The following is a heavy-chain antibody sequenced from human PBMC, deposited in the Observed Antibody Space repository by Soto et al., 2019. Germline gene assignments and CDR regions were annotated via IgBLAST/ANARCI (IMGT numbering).Heavy chain of an antibody. CDR1: GYSFTTYW. J-gene: IGHJ4*02. V-gene: IGHV5-51*01. CDR3: ARSPAGNSLGAFEF. Sequence: GESLKISCQASGYSFTTYWIAWVRQTPGRGLEWMGIIYPGDSEIKYSPSFDGQVTFSVDKSTSTAYLQWIGLQTSDTGMSFFARSPAGNSLGAFEFWGQGYLVTASS. CDR2: IYPGDSEI. D-gene: IGHD6-13*01.